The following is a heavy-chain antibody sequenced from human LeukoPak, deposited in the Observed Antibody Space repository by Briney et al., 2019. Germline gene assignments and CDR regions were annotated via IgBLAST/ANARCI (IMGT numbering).Heavy chain of an antibody. CDR2: IWYDGSNT. D-gene: IGHD4-17*01. CDR3: AKDGAYGDYIVGYYFDY. V-gene: IGHV3-33*06. Sequence: GGSLRLSCAASGFTFSSYGMHWVRQAPGKGLEWVAVIWYDGSNTYYADSVKGRFTISRDNSKNTLYLQMNSLRAEDTAVYYCAKDGAYGDYIVGYYFDYWGQGTLVTVSS. J-gene: IGHJ4*02. CDR1: GFTFSSYG.